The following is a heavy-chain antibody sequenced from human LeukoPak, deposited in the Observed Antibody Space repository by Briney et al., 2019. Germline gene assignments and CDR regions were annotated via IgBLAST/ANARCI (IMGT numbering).Heavy chain of an antibody. J-gene: IGHJ4*02. CDR1: GFTFSSYS. D-gene: IGHD1-26*01. CDR3: ARELRGSYDYFDY. Sequence: GGSLRLSCSASGFTFSSYSMNWVRQAPGKGLEWISYISSGGSTIYYRDSVKGRFTISRDNSKNTLYLQMNSLRAEDTAVYYCARELRGSYDYFDYWGQGTLVTVSS. V-gene: IGHV3-48*01. CDR2: ISSGGSTI.